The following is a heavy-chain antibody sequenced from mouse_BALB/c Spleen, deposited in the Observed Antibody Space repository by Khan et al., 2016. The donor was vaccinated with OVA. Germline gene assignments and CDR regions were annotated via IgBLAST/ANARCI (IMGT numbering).Heavy chain of an antibody. CDR1: GYTFTSYY. CDR3: ARSGYGSFAY. Sequence: QVQLKQSGPELVKPGSSVRISCKASGYTFTSYYIHWVKQRPGQGLEWIGWIYPGNVNSEYNETFKGQATLTADKSSSTAYMQLSSLTSEDSAVYCWARSGYGSFAYWGKGTLVTVSA. D-gene: IGHD2-10*02. J-gene: IGHJ3*01. CDR2: IYPGNVNS. V-gene: IGHV1S56*01.